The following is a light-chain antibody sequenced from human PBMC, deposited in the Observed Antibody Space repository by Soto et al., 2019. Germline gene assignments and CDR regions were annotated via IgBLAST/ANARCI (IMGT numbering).Light chain of an antibody. CDR2: GAS. CDR1: QSVRSW. V-gene: IGKV1-5*01. J-gene: IGKJ5*01. Sequence: IQLTQSPSTLSASVGDRVTITCRASQSVRSWLAWYQQKPGRAPKFLIYGASSLESGVPSRFSGSGSGTEFTLTISSLQPDDFATYYCQQYNSYPITFGQGTRLEIK. CDR3: QQYNSYPIT.